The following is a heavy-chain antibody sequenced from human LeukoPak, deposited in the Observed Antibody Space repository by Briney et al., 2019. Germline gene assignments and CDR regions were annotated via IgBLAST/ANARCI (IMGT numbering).Heavy chain of an antibody. D-gene: IGHD5-12*01. CDR2: MYGDMIDI. CDR3: ARDLGLRGSS. Sequence: GRSLRLSCEASGFTFSNSWMHWVRQTPGKGLVWVSRMYGDMIDISYADSVKGRFTISRDNAKNTLYLQRNSLRGEDTAVYYCARDLGLRGSSWGQGTLVTVSS. CDR1: GFTFSNSW. V-gene: IGHV3-74*01. J-gene: IGHJ4*02.